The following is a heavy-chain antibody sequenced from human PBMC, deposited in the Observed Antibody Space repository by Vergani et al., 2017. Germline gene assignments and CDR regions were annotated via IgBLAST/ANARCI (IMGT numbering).Heavy chain of an antibody. D-gene: IGHD1-1*01. V-gene: IGHV3-15*01. CDR3: ARWGNEKRLDS. CDR2: IKSKTDGGTT. CDR1: GFTFSNVW. Sequence: EVQLVESGGGLVKPGGSLRLSCAASGFTFSNVWMSWVRQAPGKGLEWVGRIKSKTDGGTTDYAAPVKGRFTISRDDSKNTLYLQMNSLRVEDTAVYYCARWGNEKRLDSGGQGTLVTVSS. J-gene: IGHJ5*01.